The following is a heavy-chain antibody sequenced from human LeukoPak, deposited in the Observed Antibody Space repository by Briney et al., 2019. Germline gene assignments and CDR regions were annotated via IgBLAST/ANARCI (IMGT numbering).Heavy chain of an antibody. D-gene: IGHD3-22*01. CDR3: ARASPYSYYYDSSGYYYVDY. CDR1: GFSFSSSD. CDR2: ISSSSSTM. J-gene: IGHJ4*02. Sequence: PGGSLRLSCAASGFSFSSSDMNWVRQAPGKGLEWASYISSSSSTMYYADSVKGRFTISRDNAKNSLYLQMNSLRAEDTAVYYCARASPYSYYYDSSGYYYVDYWGQGTLVTVSS. V-gene: IGHV3-48*03.